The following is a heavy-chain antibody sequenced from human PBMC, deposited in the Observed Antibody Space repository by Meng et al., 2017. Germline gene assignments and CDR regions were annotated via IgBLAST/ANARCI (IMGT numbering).Heavy chain of an antibody. J-gene: IGHJ3*02. D-gene: IGHD3-3*01. CDR2: IYYSGST. CDR1: GGSISSGGYY. V-gene: IGHV4-31*03. CDR3: ARRAFWTFDI. Sequence: LRLSCTVSGGSISSGGYYWSWIRQRPGKGLEWIGYIYYSGSTYYNPSLKSRVTISVDTSKNQFSLKLSSVTAADTAVYYCARRAFWTFDIWGQGTMVTVSS.